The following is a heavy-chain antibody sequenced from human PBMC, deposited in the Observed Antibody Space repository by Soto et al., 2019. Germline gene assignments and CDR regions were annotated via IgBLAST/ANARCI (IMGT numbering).Heavy chain of an antibody. V-gene: IGHV3-23*01. CDR1: GFTLRNYA. CDR3: AKTTVIVGYYYGMDV. Sequence: EVQLLESGGGWVQPGGFLRLSCAASGFTLRNYAMSWVRQAPGKGLEWVSTISGSGGSTYYADSVKGRFTISRDNSQNTLYLQMNSLRAEDTAVYYCAKTTVIVGYYYGMDVWGQGTTVTVSS. D-gene: IGHD4-17*01. CDR2: ISGSGGST. J-gene: IGHJ6*02.